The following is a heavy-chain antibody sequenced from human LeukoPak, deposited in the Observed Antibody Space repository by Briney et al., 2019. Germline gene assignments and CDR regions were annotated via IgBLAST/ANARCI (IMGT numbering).Heavy chain of an antibody. Sequence: GGSLRLSCAASGFTFSSYAMSWVRQAPGKGLEWVSGISGSGVSTYYADSVKGRFTISRDNSKNTLYLQMNSLRAEDTAIYYCARAYSSSWYYYYWGQGTLVTVSS. CDR3: ARAYSSSWYYYY. J-gene: IGHJ4*02. V-gene: IGHV3-23*01. CDR2: ISGSGVST. D-gene: IGHD6-13*01. CDR1: GFTFSSYA.